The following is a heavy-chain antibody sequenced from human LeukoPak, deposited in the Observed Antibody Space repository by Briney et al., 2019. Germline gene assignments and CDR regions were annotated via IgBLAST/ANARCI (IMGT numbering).Heavy chain of an antibody. CDR1: GFTFSSYG. CDR3: ARQRGSGCLDY. D-gene: IGHD6-19*01. J-gene: IGHJ4*02. Sequence: GGSLRLSCAASGFTFSSYGMHWVRQAPGKGLEWVAVISYDGSNKYYVDSVKGRFTISRDNAKNSLSLQMNSLRAEDTAVYYCARQRGSGCLDYWGQGTLVTVSS. CDR2: ISYDGSNK. V-gene: IGHV3-30*03.